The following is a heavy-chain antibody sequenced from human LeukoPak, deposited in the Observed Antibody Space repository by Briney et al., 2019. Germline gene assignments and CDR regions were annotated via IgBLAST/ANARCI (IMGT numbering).Heavy chain of an antibody. V-gene: IGHV3-30*02. Sequence: PGGSLRLSCAASGFTFSSYGMHWVRQAPGKGLEWVAFIRSDGSIKYYTESLKGRFTISRDNSKNTLYLQMNSLRAEDTAVYYCARDSSSGWYSIWGGFDYWGQGTLVTVSS. CDR1: GFTFSSYG. CDR2: IRSDGSIK. CDR3: ARDSSSGWYSIWGGFDY. J-gene: IGHJ4*02. D-gene: IGHD6-19*01.